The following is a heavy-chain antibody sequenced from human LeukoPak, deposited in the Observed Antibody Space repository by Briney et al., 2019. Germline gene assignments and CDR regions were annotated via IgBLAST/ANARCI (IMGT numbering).Heavy chain of an antibody. J-gene: IGHJ3*02. CDR2: INHSGST. CDR3: VRLRSGRRRGGSYSDAFDI. D-gene: IGHD1-26*01. CDR1: GYSISSGYY. V-gene: IGHV4-38-2*02. Sequence: PSETLSLTCTVSGYSISSGYYWGWIRQPPGKGLEWIGEINHSGSTNYNPSLKSRVTISVDTSKNQFSLKLSSVTAADTAVYYCVRLRSGRRRGGSYSDAFDIWGQGTMVTVSS.